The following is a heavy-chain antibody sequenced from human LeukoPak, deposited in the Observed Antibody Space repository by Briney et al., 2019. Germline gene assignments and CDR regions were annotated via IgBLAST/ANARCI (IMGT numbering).Heavy chain of an antibody. CDR3: ARGGQPYYYYYYGMDV. CDR1: GGTFSSYT. Sequence: SVKVSCKASGGTFSSYTISWVRQAPGQGLEWMGRIIPILGIANYAQKFQGRVTITADKSTSTAYMELSSLRSEDTAVYYCARGGQPYYYYYYGMDVWGKGTTVTVSS. J-gene: IGHJ6*04. V-gene: IGHV1-69*02. CDR2: IIPILGIA.